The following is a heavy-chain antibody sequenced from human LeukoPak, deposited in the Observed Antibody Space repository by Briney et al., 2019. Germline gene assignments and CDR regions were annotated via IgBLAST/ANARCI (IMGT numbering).Heavy chain of an antibody. V-gene: IGHV3-9*03. D-gene: IGHD6-13*01. Sequence: GGSLRLSCAASGFTFDDYAMHWVRQAPGKGLEWVSGISWNSGSIGYADSVKGRFTIYRDNAKNSLYLQMNSLRAEDMALYYCAKAKGSSWQKPGDYWGQGTLVTVSS. CDR2: ISWNSGSI. J-gene: IGHJ4*02. CDR1: GFTFDDYA. CDR3: AKAKGSSWQKPGDY.